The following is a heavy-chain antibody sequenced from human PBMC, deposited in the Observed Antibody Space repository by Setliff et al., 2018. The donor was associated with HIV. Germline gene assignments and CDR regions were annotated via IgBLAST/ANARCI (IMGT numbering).Heavy chain of an antibody. V-gene: IGHV4-61*05. J-gene: IGHJ4*02. D-gene: IGHD3-22*01. CDR1: GGSISDISYY. CDR2: IFYSGTT. Sequence: SETLSLTCTVSGGSISDISYYWGWIRQPPGRGLEWIGYIFYSGTTKFNPSLKSRAAISVDSSNNQFSLKMTSVTAADTAVYFCARFNALLGSSTYYDYWGPGLLVTVSS. CDR3: ARFNALLGSSTYYDY.